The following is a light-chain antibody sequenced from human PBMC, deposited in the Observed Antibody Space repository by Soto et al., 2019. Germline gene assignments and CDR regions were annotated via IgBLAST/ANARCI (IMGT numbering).Light chain of an antibody. CDR1: QFINTY. CDR3: QQRHTWPTT. Sequence: EIVLTQSPATLSLSPGERATLSCRASQFINTYVAWYQHRPGQGPRLLIYEASKRATGIPARFSGNGSGTDFTLTISSLEPEDFGIYYCQQRHTWPTTFGGGAKVEI. J-gene: IGKJ4*01. V-gene: IGKV3-11*01. CDR2: EAS.